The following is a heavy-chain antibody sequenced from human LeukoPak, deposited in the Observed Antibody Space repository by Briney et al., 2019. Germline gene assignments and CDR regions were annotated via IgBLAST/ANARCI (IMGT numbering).Heavy chain of an antibody. D-gene: IGHD3-22*01. CDR3: ARPRPAYYYDSMDP. CDR1: GYTFTSYG. CDR2: ISAYNGNT. J-gene: IGHJ3*01. Sequence: ASVKASCKASGYTFTSYGISWVRQAPGQGLEWMGWISAYNGNTNYAQKLQGRVTMTTDTSTSTAYMELRSLRSDDTAVYYCARPRPAYYYDSMDPWGQGTMVTVSS. V-gene: IGHV1-18*01.